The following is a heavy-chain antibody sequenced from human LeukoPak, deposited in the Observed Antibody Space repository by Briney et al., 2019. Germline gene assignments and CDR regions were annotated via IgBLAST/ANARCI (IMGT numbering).Heavy chain of an antibody. J-gene: IGHJ4*02. CDR1: GYTFTSYD. V-gene: IGHV1-8*01. CDR2: MNPNSGNT. Sequence: ALVKVSCKASGYTFTSYDINWVRQATGQGLEWMGWMNPNSGNTGYAQEFQGRVTMTRNISISTTYMELSSLRSEDTAVYYCARGWRFGEFSFDYWGQGTLVTVSS. CDR3: ARGWRFGEFSFDY. D-gene: IGHD3-10*01.